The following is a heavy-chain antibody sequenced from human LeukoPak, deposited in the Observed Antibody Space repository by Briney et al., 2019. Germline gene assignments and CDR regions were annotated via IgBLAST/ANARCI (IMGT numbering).Heavy chain of an antibody. Sequence: GGSLRLSCAAHEFGFSSSTMSWVRQAAGKGLEWVAKMKEDGSDEEYVDAVKGRFTISRDNAKNSLYLQMNSLRAEDTAVYYCARVAGGSGSNWFDPWGQGTLVTVSS. CDR2: MKEDGSDE. J-gene: IGHJ5*02. CDR3: ARVAGGSGSNWFDP. CDR1: EFGFSSST. D-gene: IGHD5-12*01. V-gene: IGHV3-7*05.